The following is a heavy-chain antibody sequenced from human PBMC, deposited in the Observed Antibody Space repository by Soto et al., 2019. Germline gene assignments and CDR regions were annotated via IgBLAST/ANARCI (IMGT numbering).Heavy chain of an antibody. D-gene: IGHD7-27*01. V-gene: IGHV4-34*01. CDR1: GGSFSGYY. Sequence: PSETLSLTCAVYGGSFSGYYWSWIRQPPGKGLEWIGEINHSGSTNYNPSLKSRVTISVDTSKNQFSLKLSSVTAADTAVYYCARGRTGDHVWFDPWGQGTLVTVSS. CDR3: ARGRTGDHVWFDP. CDR2: INHSGST. J-gene: IGHJ5*02.